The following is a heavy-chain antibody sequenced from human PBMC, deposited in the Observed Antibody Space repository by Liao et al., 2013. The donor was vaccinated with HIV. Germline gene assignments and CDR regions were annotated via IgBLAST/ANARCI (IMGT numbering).Heavy chain of an antibody. CDR1: GGSISSYY. J-gene: IGHJ6*03. CDR3: ARGDPGXLDMDV. Sequence: QVQLQESGPGLVTSSETLSLTCSVSGGSISSYYWSWIRQPPGKGLQWIGYIYYSGSTNYSPSLKSRVTISIDMSKYQFSLKLTSVTAADTAVYYCARGDPGXLDMDVWGRGTTVTVSS. D-gene: IGHD3-10*01. CDR2: IYYSGST. V-gene: IGHV4-59*01.